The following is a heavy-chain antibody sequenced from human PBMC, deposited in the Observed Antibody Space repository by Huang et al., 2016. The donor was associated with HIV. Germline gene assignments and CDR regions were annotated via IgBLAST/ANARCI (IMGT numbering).Heavy chain of an antibody. Sequence: QVQLQESGPGLVKPSETPSLLCSVSGGAITSPYWSWIRPSPGKGLEWLGYSPASGSRKYNPSRKSRVTMAVDPAKSQCARRRTAGTAADTAGYFCARDAAYVRGPARPPRDSSDAWGRGTVVTVSS. D-gene: IGHD3-10*02. CDR2: SPASGSR. CDR1: GGAITSPY. CDR3: ARDAAYVRGPARPPRDSSDA. V-gene: IGHV4-59*11. J-gene: IGHJ3*01.